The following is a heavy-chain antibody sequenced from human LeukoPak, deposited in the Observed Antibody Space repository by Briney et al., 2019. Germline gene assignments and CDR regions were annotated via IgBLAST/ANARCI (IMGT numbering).Heavy chain of an antibody. CDR1: GGSISSYY. V-gene: IGHV4-4*07. Sequence: SETLSLTCTVSGGSISSYYWSWIRQPAGKGLEWIGRIYTSGSTNYNPSLKSRVTISVDTSKNQFSLKLSSVTAADTAVYYCARGRATAVTGYFDYWGQGTLVTVSS. D-gene: IGHD6-19*01. CDR2: IYTSGST. CDR3: ARGRATAVTGYFDY. J-gene: IGHJ4*02.